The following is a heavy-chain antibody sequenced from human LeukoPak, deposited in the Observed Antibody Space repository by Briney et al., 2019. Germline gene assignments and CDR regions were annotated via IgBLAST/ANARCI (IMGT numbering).Heavy chain of an antibody. CDR2: INPNSGGT. V-gene: IGHV1-2*06. J-gene: IGHJ4*02. Sequence: ASVKVSCKASGYTFTGYYMHWVRQAPGQGLEWMGRINPNSGGTNYAQKFQGRVTMIRDTSISTAYMELSRLKSDDTAVYYCARDSGDYDSSGYLYYLDYWGQGTLVTVSS. CDR3: ARDSGDYDSSGYLYYLDY. CDR1: GYTFTGYY. D-gene: IGHD3-22*01.